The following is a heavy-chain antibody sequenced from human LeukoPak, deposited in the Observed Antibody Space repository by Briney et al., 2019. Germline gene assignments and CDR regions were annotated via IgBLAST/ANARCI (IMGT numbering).Heavy chain of an antibody. CDR3: ARAGYCSSSTCSFRPVDF. CDR1: GFTFSDYY. CDR2: ISSSSSYT. Sequence: GGSLRLSCAASGFTFSDYYMSWIRQAPGKGLEWVSYISSSSSYTNYADSVKGRFTISRDNAKKSLYMQMNSLRAEDTAVYYCARAGYCSSSTCSFRPVDFWGQGTLVTVSS. D-gene: IGHD2-2*01. J-gene: IGHJ4*02. V-gene: IGHV3-11*05.